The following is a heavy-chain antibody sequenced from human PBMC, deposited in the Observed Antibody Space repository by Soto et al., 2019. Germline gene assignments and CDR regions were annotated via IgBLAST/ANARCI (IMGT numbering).Heavy chain of an antibody. CDR2: IIPIFGTA. J-gene: IGHJ5*02. D-gene: IGHD2-2*02. CDR1: GYTFNTYA. V-gene: IGHV1-69*13. CDR3: ARESHDIEVEPATVLGPFTWFDP. Sequence: SVKVSCKTSGYTFNTYAISWVRQAPGQGLEWMGGIIPIFGTANYAQKFQGRVTITADESTSTAYMELSSLRSEDTAVYYCARESHDIEVEPATVLGPFTWFDPWGQGTLVTVSS.